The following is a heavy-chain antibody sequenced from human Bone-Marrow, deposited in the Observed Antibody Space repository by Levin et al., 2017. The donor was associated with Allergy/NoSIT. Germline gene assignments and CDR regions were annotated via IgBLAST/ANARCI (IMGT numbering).Heavy chain of an antibody. CDR1: GGSINSGNYY. V-gene: IGHV4-31*03. J-gene: IGHJ3*02. D-gene: IGHD3-3*01. Sequence: SCTVSGGSINSGNYYWTWIRQHPGKGLEWIGYISYSGNTFYNASLKSRLTISVDTSKTHFSLRLSSVTAADTAVYYCARGITIFGVVLAVNDAFDIWGQGTMVTVSS. CDR2: ISYSGNT. CDR3: ARGITIFGVVLAVNDAFDI.